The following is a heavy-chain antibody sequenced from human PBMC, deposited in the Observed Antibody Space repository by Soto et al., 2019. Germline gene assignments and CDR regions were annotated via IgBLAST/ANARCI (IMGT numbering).Heavy chain of an antibody. V-gene: IGHV3-23*01. Sequence: ELQLLESGGGLVQPGGSLRLSCAASEFTFRNYAMTWVRQAPGKGLEWVSSIDGSGGGAYYSDSVKGRFTVSRDDSQNTLYLQMRSLRVEDPAAYYCAKDAGSANGEWDWFDPCGQGTLVTVSS. CDR1: EFTFRNYA. CDR3: AKDAGSANGEWDWFDP. CDR2: IDGSGGGA. J-gene: IGHJ5*02. D-gene: IGHD3-10*01.